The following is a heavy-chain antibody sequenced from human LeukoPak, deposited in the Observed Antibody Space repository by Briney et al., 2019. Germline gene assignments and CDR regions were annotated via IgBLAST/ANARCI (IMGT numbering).Heavy chain of an antibody. V-gene: IGHV3-11*01. J-gene: IGHJ4*02. CDR3: ARDERYSYGRTFDY. CDR1: GFTFKLYW. Sequence: GGSLRLSCAVSGFTFKLYWMHWVRQAPGQGLEWVSYISSSGGTIYYADYVKGRFTISRDNAKNSLYLQMSSLRAEDTAVYYCARDERYSYGRTFDYWGQGTLVTVSS. D-gene: IGHD5-18*01. CDR2: ISSSGGTI.